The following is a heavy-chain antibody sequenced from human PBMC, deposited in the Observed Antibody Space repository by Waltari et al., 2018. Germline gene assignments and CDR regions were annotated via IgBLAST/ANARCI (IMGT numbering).Heavy chain of an antibody. CDR2: IDWDDDK. D-gene: IGHD3-22*01. Sequence: QVTLKESGPALVKPTQPLTLTCTFSGFSLSTSGMRVRWIRQPPGKALEWLARIDWDDDKFYSTSLKTRLTISKDTSKNQVVLTMTNMDPVDTATYYCARTYYYDSSGYSSATFDYWGQGTLVTVSS. CDR1: GFSLSTSGMR. J-gene: IGHJ4*02. V-gene: IGHV2-70*04. CDR3: ARTYYYDSSGYSSATFDY.